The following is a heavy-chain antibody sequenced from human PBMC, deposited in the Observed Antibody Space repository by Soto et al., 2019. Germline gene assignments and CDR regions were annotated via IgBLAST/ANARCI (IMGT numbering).Heavy chain of an antibody. Sequence: GGSLRLSCAASGFSFSSYGMHWVRQAPGKGLEWVALISYDGSNQYYADSVKGRFTISRDKSKNTLYLQMNSLRAEDTAVYYCARPYCSGGSCYPILRYGMDVWGQGTTVTVSS. J-gene: IGHJ6*02. V-gene: IGHV3-30*03. CDR3: ARPYCSGGSCYPILRYGMDV. CDR2: ISYDGSNQ. CDR1: GFSFSSYG. D-gene: IGHD2-15*01.